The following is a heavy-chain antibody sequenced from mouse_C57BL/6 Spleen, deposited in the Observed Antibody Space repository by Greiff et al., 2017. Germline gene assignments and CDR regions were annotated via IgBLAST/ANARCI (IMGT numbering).Heavy chain of an antibody. V-gene: IGHV1-54*01. Sequence: VQLQQSGAELVRPGTSVKVSCKASGYAFTNYLIEWVKQRPGQGLEWIGVINPGSGGTNYNEKFKGKATLTADKSSSTAYMQLSSLTSEDSAVYFCARSDGGYYAMDYWGQGTSVTVSS. D-gene: IGHD2-3*01. CDR2: INPGSGGT. CDR3: ARSDGGYYAMDY. CDR1: GYAFTNYL. J-gene: IGHJ4*01.